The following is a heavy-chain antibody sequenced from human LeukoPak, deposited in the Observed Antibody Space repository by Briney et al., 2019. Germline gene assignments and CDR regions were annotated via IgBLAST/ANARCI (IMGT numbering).Heavy chain of an antibody. J-gene: IGHJ4*02. CDR2: FNPNRGGT. D-gene: IGHD3-22*01. CDR3: AREYYFDNSGYYGVGYY. V-gene: IGHV1-2*02. CDR1: VYTFTPYY. Sequence: ASVNVSCKASVYTFTPYYMHWLRQAPGQGRDGMGWFNPNRGGTNYAQEFQGTVTMTRATSTRTAYRELSRLRSDDTAVYYCAREYYFDNSGYYGVGYYWGQGELGSVSS.